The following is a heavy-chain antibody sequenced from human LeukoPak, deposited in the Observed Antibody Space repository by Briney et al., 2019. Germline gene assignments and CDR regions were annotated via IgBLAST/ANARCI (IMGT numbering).Heavy chain of an antibody. CDR3: VRSRGYFDC. J-gene: IGHJ4*02. CDR2: INNDGST. V-gene: IGHV3-74*01. Sequence: GGSLRLSCAASGFTFSCSWMHWVRQVPGKGLVWVSRINNDGSTAYAGSVKGRFTISRDGAKNTLYLQMNSLRAEDTAVYYCVRSRGYFDCWGRGTLVTVSS. CDR1: GFTFSCSW.